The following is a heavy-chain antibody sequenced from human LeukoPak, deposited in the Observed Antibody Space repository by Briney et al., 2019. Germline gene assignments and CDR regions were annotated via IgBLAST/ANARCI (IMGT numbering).Heavy chain of an antibody. CDR3: VSLDAALGGYGMDV. CDR1: GYTFTSYY. V-gene: IGHV1-46*01. D-gene: IGHD2-15*01. Sequence: ASVKVSCTASGYTFTSYYIHWVRHAPGQGLEWMGIINPSGGSTSYAQAFHGRVTLTRDTSTSTVYMELSSLRSEDTAVYYCVSLDAALGGYGMDVWGQGTTVTVSS. J-gene: IGHJ6*02. CDR2: INPSGGST.